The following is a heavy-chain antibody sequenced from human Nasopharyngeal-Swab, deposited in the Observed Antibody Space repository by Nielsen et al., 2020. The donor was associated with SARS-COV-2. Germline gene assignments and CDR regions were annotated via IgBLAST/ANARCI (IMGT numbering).Heavy chain of an antibody. J-gene: IGHJ3*02. D-gene: IGHD4-23*01. CDR2: ISGSGGST. CDR3: AKDVAYGGNGDAFDI. V-gene: IGHV3-23*01. Sequence: GESLKISCAASGFTFSSYAMSWVRQAPGKGLEWVSAISGSGGSTYYADSVKGRFTISRENSKNTLYLQMNSLRAEDTAVYYCAKDVAYGGNGDAFDIWGQGTMVTVSS. CDR1: GFTFSSYA.